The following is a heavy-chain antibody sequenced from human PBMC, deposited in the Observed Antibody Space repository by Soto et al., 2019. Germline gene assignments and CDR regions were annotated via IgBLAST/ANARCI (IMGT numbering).Heavy chain of an antibody. J-gene: IGHJ6*02. Sequence: PGGSLRLSCAASGFTFSSYSMNWVRQAPGKGLEWVSSISSSSSYIYYADSVKGRFTISRDNAKNSLYLQMNSLRAEDTAVYYCARGQGQSGVEAKESLFWSGYTDYYYYGMDVWGQGTTVTVSS. CDR1: GFTFSSYS. CDR3: ARGQGQSGVEAKESLFWSGYTDYYYYGMDV. CDR2: ISSSSSYI. V-gene: IGHV3-21*01. D-gene: IGHD3-3*01.